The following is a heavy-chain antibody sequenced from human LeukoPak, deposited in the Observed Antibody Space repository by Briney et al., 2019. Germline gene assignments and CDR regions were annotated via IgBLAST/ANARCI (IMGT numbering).Heavy chain of an antibody. V-gene: IGHV1-69*06. Sequence: ASVKVSCEASGGTFSSYAISWVRQAPGQGLEWMGGIIPIFGTANYAQKFQGRVTITADKSTSTAYMELSSLRSEDTAVYYCARLELERPTHYYYYYMDVWGKGTTVTVSS. CDR2: IIPIFGTA. D-gene: IGHD1-1*01. CDR1: GGTFSSYA. CDR3: ARLELERPTHYYYYYMDV. J-gene: IGHJ6*03.